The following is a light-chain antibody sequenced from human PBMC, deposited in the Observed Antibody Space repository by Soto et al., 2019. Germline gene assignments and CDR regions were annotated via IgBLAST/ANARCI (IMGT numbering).Light chain of an antibody. J-gene: IGLJ2*01. CDR1: SSNIGSNT. CDR2: SNN. V-gene: IGLV1-44*01. CDR3: VAWDDSLNGYVV. Sequence: QSVLTQPPSASGTPGQRVTISCSGSSSNIGSNTVNWYQQLPGTAPKLVIYSNNQRPSGVPDRFSGSKSGTSASLATSGLQSEDEADYYCVAWDDSLNGYVVFGGGTQLTVL.